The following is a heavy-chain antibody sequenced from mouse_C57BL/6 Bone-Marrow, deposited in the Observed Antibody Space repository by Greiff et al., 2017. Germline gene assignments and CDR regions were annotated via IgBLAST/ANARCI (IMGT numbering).Heavy chain of an antibody. D-gene: IGHD2-1*01. CDR3: TTLIYYGNPWFAY. Sequence: DVKLQESGAELVRPGASVKLSCTASGFNIKDDYMHWVKQRPEQGLEWIGWIDPENGDTAYASKFQGKATITADTSSNTAYLQLSSLTSEDTAVYYCTTLIYYGNPWFAYWGQGTLVTVSA. CDR2: IDPENGDT. CDR1: GFNIKDDY. V-gene: IGHV14-4*01. J-gene: IGHJ3*01.